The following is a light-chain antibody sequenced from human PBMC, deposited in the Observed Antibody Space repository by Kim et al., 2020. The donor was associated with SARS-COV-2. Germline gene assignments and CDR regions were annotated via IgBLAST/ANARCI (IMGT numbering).Light chain of an antibody. CDR3: ASHGGYDYV. CDR2: EDT. Sequence: PGQSVAISGSGTRCDVGYYKYVSWYQQHPGKSPKLIIYEDTKRPSGVPDRFSGSMSGNTASLTGSGLQAEDEADYYCASHGGYDYVFGTGTKVTVL. J-gene: IGLJ1*01. CDR1: RCDVGYYKY. V-gene: IGLV2-8*01.